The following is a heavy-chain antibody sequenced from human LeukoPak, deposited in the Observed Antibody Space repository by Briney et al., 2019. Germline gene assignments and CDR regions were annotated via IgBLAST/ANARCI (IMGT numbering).Heavy chain of an antibody. CDR3: AAPHIYDYVWGSYRPASHDY. Sequence: PGGSLRLSCAASGFTFSSYAMSWVRQAPGKGLEWVSAISGSGGSTYYADSVKGRFTISRDNSKNTLYLQMNSLRAEDTAVYYCAAPHIYDYVWGSYRPASHDYWGQGTLVTVSS. D-gene: IGHD3-16*02. J-gene: IGHJ4*02. V-gene: IGHV3-23*01. CDR2: ISGSGGST. CDR1: GFTFSSYA.